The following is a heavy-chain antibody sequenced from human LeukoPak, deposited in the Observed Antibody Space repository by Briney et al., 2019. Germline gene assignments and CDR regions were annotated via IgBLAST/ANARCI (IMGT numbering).Heavy chain of an antibody. CDR1: GFTFSSYG. Sequence: GGSLRLSCAASGFTFSSYGMHWVSQAPGKGLEWVAVISYDGNNKYYTDSVKGRFTISRDNSKNTLYLQMNSLRAEETAVYYCAKVTSSGYYYPAGVDYWGQGTLVTVSS. D-gene: IGHD3-22*01. V-gene: IGHV3-30*18. J-gene: IGHJ4*02. CDR2: ISYDGNNK. CDR3: AKVTSSGYYYPAGVDY.